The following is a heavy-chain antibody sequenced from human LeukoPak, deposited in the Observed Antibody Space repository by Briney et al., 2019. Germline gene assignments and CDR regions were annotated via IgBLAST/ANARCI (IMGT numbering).Heavy chain of an antibody. CDR1: GLTLSIHW. J-gene: IGHJ4*02. D-gene: IGHD1-14*01. CDR2: INIDGTAT. CDR3: VRDSNLSFDY. Sequence: PGGSLRLSCEASGLTLSIHWMHWVRQAPGKGLVWVSHINIDGTATTYADSVKGRFTISRDNAKNMLYLQMNSLRAEDTAVYYCVRDSNLSFDYWGRGTLVTVSS. V-gene: IGHV3-74*01.